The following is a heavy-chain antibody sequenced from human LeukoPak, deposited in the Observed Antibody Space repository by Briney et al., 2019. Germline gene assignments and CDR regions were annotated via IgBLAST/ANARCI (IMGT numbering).Heavy chain of an antibody. V-gene: IGHV4-59*01. CDR2: IYYSGST. J-gene: IGHJ2*01. D-gene: IGHD3-22*01. CDR3: ARVTNYYDSSGYYWAYWYFDL. Sequence: SETLSLTCTVSGGSISGYYWSWIRQPPGKGLEWIGYIYYSGSTNYNPSLKSRVTISVDTSKNQFSLKLSSVTAADTAVYYCARVTNYYDSSGYYWAYWYFDLWGRGTLVTVSS. CDR1: GGSISGYY.